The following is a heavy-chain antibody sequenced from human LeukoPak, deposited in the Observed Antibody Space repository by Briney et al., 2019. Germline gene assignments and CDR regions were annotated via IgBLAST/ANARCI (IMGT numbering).Heavy chain of an antibody. CDR2: LYSVGGT. Sequence: PGGSLRLSCAASGFNVSSNYMSWVRQAPGKGLEWVSVLYSVGGTYYADSVQGRFTISRHNSRNTLYLQLNSLRPEDTAVYYCARGAYGRPFDCWGQGTLVTVSS. CDR1: GFNVSSNY. CDR3: ARGAYGRPFDC. J-gene: IGHJ4*02. V-gene: IGHV3-53*04. D-gene: IGHD3-10*02.